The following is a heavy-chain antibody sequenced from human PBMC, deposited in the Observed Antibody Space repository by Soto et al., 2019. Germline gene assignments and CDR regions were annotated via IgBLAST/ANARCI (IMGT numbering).Heavy chain of an antibody. CDR2: INHIGST. D-gene: IGHD2-2*03. J-gene: IGHJ6*02. CDR1: GGSLSGSY. V-gene: IGHV4-34*01. Sequence: PETLSLTCAASGGSLSGSYWSWIRQPPGKRLEWIGEINHIGSTNYNPSLKSRVTILVDTSKNQFSLKLSSVTAADTAVYYCARGRSGYCSSTSCWGYYYYGMDVWGQGTTVTVSS. CDR3: ARGRSGYCSSTSCWGYYYYGMDV.